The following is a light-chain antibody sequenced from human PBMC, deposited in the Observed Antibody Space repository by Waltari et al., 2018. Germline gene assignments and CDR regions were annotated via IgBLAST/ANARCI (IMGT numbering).Light chain of an antibody. J-gene: IGKJ4*01. V-gene: IGKV4-1*01. CDR1: QTIFYGSNNKNY. CDR2: WAS. Sequence: DIVMTQSPDSLAVSLGERATINCKSSQTIFYGSNNKNYLAWYQQKPRPPPRLLLYWASTRESGVPDRCSGSGSGTDFTLTISSLQAEDVAVYYCQQYYDTPLSFGGGTKVEIK. CDR3: QQYYDTPLS.